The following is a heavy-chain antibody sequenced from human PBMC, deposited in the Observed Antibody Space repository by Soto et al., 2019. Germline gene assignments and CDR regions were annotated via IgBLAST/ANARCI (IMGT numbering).Heavy chain of an antibody. CDR2: IIPRSATS. D-gene: IGHD2-2*01. Sequence: ASVKVSCKSSGYPFNTYYLHWVRQAPGQGLEWMGGIIPRSATSNYAQKFQGRVTITADESTNTAYMELSSLRSEDTAVYYCAREGLVLVPTTVNSDYYYYAMDVWGQGTTVTVSS. CDR1: GYPFNTYY. V-gene: IGHV1-69*13. J-gene: IGHJ6*02. CDR3: AREGLVLVPTTVNSDYYYYAMDV.